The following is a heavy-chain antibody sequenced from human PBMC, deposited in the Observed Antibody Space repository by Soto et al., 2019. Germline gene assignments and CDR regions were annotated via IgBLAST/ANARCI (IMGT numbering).Heavy chain of an antibody. D-gene: IGHD6-13*01. CDR3: ARDQGVAAAGITWFDP. Sequence: SETLSLTCTVSGASMNSYHWSWIRQPVGKGLEWIGHIHSSGSTNYNPSLKSRVTMSVDTSKNQFSLRLMSLTAADTAVYYCARDQGVAAAGITWFDPWGQGSLVTVSS. CDR2: IHSSGST. J-gene: IGHJ5*02. V-gene: IGHV4-4*07. CDR1: GASMNSYH.